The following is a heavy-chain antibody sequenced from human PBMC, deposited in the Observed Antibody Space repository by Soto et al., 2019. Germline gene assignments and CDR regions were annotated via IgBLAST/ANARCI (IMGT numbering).Heavy chain of an antibody. D-gene: IGHD3-22*01. J-gene: IGHJ6*02. Sequence: ESLKISCKDFGYSFTSYGISWVRQMPGKGLEWMGRIDPFDSYTNYSPSFQGHVTISADKSISTAYLQWSSLKASDTAMYYCARQQHYYDSSGYYLSEYYYGMDVWGQGTSVTVS. CDR1: GYSFTSYG. CDR2: IDPFDSYT. V-gene: IGHV5-10-1*01. CDR3: ARQQHYYDSSGYYLSEYYYGMDV.